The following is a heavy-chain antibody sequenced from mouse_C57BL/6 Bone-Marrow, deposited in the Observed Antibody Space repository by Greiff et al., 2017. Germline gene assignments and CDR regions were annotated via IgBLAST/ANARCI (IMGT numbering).Heavy chain of an antibody. CDR3: ARLEFDGSSGDWYFDV. CDR1: GYTFPSYD. Sequence: QVQLQQSGPELVKPGASVKLSCKASGYTFPSYDINWVQQRPGQGLEWIGWIYPRDGSTKYKETFKGQATLTVDTSSSTAYMELHSLTSEDSAVYFCARLEFDGSSGDWYFDVWGTGTTVTVSS. D-gene: IGHD1-1*01. V-gene: IGHV1-85*01. J-gene: IGHJ1*03. CDR2: IYPRDGST.